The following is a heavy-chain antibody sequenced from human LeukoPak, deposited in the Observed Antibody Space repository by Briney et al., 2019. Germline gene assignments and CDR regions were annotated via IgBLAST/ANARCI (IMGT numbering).Heavy chain of an antibody. V-gene: IGHV3-23*01. CDR1: GFTFSDYA. D-gene: IGHD2-15*01. Sequence: VGSLRLSCVVSGFTFSDYAMSAVRQPPGKGLEWVSGISGSNGRTYYADSGKGRFTISRDNSKTTLYLQMNSLRAEDTAVYYCAKSRARRDGSAGSIDHWGQGTLVTVSS. CDR3: AKSRARRDGSAGSIDH. J-gene: IGHJ4*02. CDR2: ISGSNGRT.